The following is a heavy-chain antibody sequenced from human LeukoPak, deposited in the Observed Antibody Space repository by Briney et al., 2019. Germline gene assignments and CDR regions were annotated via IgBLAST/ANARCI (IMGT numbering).Heavy chain of an antibody. CDR3: ARGVEPLAANTLAY. Sequence: HPGGSLRLSCAASGFTVITNDMTWVRQAPGKGLEWVSVLYSDGNTKYADSVQGRFTISRDNSKNTLYLEMNSLSPDDTAVYYCARGVEPLAANTLAYWGQGTLVADCS. J-gene: IGHJ4*02. V-gene: IGHV3-53*01. D-gene: IGHD1-14*01. CDR1: GFTVITND. CDR2: LYSDGNT.